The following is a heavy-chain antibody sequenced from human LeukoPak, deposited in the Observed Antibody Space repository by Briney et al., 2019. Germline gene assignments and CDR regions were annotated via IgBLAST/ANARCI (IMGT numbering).Heavy chain of an antibody. J-gene: IGHJ5*02. D-gene: IGHD3-22*01. Sequence: SETLSLTCAVSGGSISSGGYSWSWIRQPPGKGLEWIGYIYHSGSTYYNPSLKSRVTISVDRSKNQFSLKLSSVTAADTAVYYCARGEYYYDSSGSPNWFDPWGQGTLVTVSS. CDR3: ARGEYYYDSSGSPNWFDP. CDR2: IYHSGST. CDR1: GGSISSGGYS. V-gene: IGHV4-30-2*01.